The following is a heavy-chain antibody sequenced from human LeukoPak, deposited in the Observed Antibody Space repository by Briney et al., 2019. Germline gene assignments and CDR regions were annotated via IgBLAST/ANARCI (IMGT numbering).Heavy chain of an antibody. CDR3: ASYTSVGAYFDF. D-gene: IGHD4-11*01. V-gene: IGHV4-59*08. CDR1: GGSISSYY. CDR2: IYNSGST. Sequence: PSETLSLTCRVSGGSISSYYWTWIRQPPGKGLEWIGYIYNSGSTDYNPSLKSRGTMSVDTSKNQFSLKLSSVTAADTAVYYCASYTSVGAYFDFWGQGTLVTVSS. J-gene: IGHJ4*02.